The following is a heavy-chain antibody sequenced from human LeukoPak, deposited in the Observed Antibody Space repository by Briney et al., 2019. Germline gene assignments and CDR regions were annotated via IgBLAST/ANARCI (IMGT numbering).Heavy chain of an antibody. Sequence: SETVSLTCTVSGGTISRYYWSWIRQPPGKGLEWIGYIYYSGSTNYNPSLKSRVTISVDTSKNQFSLKLSSVTAADTAVYYCARVRMHGWFDPWGQGTLVTVSS. J-gene: IGHJ5*02. CDR1: GGTISRYY. CDR2: IYYSGST. V-gene: IGHV4-59*01. CDR3: ARVRMHGWFDP.